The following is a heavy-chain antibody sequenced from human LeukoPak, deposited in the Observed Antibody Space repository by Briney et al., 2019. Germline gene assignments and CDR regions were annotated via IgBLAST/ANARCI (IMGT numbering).Heavy chain of an antibody. CDR2: IYPGDSDT. Sequence: GESLKISCKGSGYSFTSYWIGWVRQMPGKGLEWMGIIYPGDSDTRYSPSFQGHVTISADKSISTAYLQWSSLKASATAMYYRGRAVEGYGHAFDIWGQGTMVTASS. J-gene: IGHJ3*02. D-gene: IGHD5-12*01. V-gene: IGHV5-51*01. CDR1: GYSFTSYW. CDR3: GRAVEGYGHAFDI.